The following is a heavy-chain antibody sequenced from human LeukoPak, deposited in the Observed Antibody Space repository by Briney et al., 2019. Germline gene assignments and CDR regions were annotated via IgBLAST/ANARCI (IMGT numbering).Heavy chain of an antibody. D-gene: IGHD6-13*01. CDR2: IYSGGST. V-gene: IGHV3-53*01. J-gene: IGHJ4*02. CDR3: ARDRGGAAAGTWIFGY. Sequence: PGGSLRLSCAASGFTVSSNYMSWVRQAPGKGLEWVSVIYSGGSTYYADSVKGRFTISRDNSKNTLYLQMNSLRAEDTAVYYCARDRGGAAAGTWIFGYWGQGTLVTVSS. CDR1: GFTVSSNY.